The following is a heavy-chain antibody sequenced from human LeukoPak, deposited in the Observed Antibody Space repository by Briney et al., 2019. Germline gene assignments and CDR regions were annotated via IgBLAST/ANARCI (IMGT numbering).Heavy chain of an antibody. CDR1: GFTFSSYG. CDR2: ISYDGSNK. D-gene: IGHD3-22*01. J-gene: IGHJ4*02. V-gene: IGHV3-30*18. CDR3: AKGLWYYYDSSGYVDY. Sequence: GGSLRLSCAASGFTFSSYGMHWVRQAPGKGLEWVAVISYDGSNKYYADSVKGRFTISRDNSKNTLYLQMNSLRAEDTAVYYCAKGLWYYYDSSGYVDYWGQGTLVTVSP.